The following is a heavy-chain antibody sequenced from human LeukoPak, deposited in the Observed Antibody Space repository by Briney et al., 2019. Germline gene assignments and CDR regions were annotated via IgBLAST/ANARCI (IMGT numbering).Heavy chain of an antibody. J-gene: IGHJ4*02. D-gene: IGHD1-1*01. Sequence: ASVKVSRKASGYTFTNYYMHWVRQAPGQGLEWMGIIHSGGGSTTYAQKFQGRVTMTRDTSTSTVYMELSSLRSEDTAVYYCARDGTHHSWDYWGQGTLVTVSS. CDR2: IHSGGGST. V-gene: IGHV1-46*01. CDR3: ARDGTHHSWDY. CDR1: GYTFTNYY.